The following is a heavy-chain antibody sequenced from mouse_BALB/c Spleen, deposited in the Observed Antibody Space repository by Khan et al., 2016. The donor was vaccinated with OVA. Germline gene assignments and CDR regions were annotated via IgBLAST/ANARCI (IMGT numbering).Heavy chain of an antibody. D-gene: IGHD2-1*01. CDR1: GYTFTNYG. CDR2: INTYTGEP. Sequence: QIQLVQSGPELKKPGETVKISCKASGYTFTNYGMNWVKQAPGKGLKWMGWINTYTGEPTYAEDFKGRFAFSLDTSASTAYLQINNLKNEDTATYFCARSNGNYWFAYWGQGTLVTVSA. CDR3: ARSNGNYWFAY. J-gene: IGHJ3*01. V-gene: IGHV9-3-1*01.